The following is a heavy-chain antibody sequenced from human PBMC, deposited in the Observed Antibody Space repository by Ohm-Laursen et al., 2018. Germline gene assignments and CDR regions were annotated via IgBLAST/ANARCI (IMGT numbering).Heavy chain of an antibody. CDR3: ARGLKWLQPSDWYFDL. Sequence: SETLSLTCIVSGDSIRSGNYYWSWIRQHPGKGLEWIGYIYYTGSMYHNPSLKSLVTTSVDMTKNLISLNLRSVTAADTAVYYCARGLKWLQPSDWYFDLWGRGTLVTVSS. V-gene: IGHV4-31*01. CDR2: IYYTGSM. D-gene: IGHD5-24*01. J-gene: IGHJ2*01. CDR1: GDSIRSGNYY.